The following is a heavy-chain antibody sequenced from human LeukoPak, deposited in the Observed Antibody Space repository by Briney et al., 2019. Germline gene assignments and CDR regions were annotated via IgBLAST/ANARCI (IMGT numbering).Heavy chain of an antibody. Sequence: SETLSLSCTVSGGSISSGDYYWSWIRQPPGKGLEWIGYIYYSGSTYYNPSLKSRVTISVDTSKNQFSLKLSSVTAADTAVYYCARGRCSGGSCYGPKANLDYWGQGTLVTVSS. CDR3: ARGRCSGGSCYGPKANLDY. CDR2: IYYSGST. J-gene: IGHJ4*02. D-gene: IGHD2-15*01. V-gene: IGHV4-30-4*01. CDR1: GGSISSGDYY.